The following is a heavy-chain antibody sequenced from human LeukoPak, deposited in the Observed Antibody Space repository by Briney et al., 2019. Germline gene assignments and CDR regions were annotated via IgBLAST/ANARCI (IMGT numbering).Heavy chain of an antibody. D-gene: IGHD3-22*01. CDR2: IKSKTDGGTT. CDR1: GFTFVNAW. CDR3: TTVGYYDSSGYDDY. V-gene: IGHV3-15*01. Sequence: GGSLRLSCAASGFTFVNAWMSWVRQAPGKGLEWVGRIKSKTDGGTTDYAAPVKGRFTISRDDSKNTLYLQMNSLKTEDTAVYYCTTVGYYDSSGYDDYWGQGTLVTVSS. J-gene: IGHJ4*02.